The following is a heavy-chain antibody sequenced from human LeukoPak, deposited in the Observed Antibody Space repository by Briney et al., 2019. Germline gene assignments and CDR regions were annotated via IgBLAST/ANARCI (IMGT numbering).Heavy chain of an antibody. CDR1: GGSISSSSYY. Sequence: PSETLSLTCTVSGGSISSSSYYWGWIRQPPGKGLEWIGSIYYSGSTYYNPSLKSRVTISVDTSKNQFSLKLSSVTAADTAVYYCAREWLLLLPDYWGQGTLVTVSS. CDR2: IYYSGST. V-gene: IGHV4-39*01. D-gene: IGHD3-3*01. J-gene: IGHJ4*02. CDR3: AREWLLLLPDY.